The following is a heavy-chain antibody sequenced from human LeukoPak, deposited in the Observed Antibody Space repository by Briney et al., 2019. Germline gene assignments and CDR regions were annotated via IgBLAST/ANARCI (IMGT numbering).Heavy chain of an antibody. V-gene: IGHV4-34*01. CDR2: INHSGST. Sequence: ETQCLICAVQDGAVWGKCVNLGGHPPVKKKKWIGEINHSGSTNYNPSLKSRVTISVDTSKNQFSLKLSSVTAADTAVYYCARVSSAFWSGYYTRLTQYYFDYWGQGTLVTVSS. J-gene: IGHJ4*02. CDR1: DGAVWGKC. CDR3: ARVSSAFWSGYYTRLTQYYFDY. D-gene: IGHD3-3*01.